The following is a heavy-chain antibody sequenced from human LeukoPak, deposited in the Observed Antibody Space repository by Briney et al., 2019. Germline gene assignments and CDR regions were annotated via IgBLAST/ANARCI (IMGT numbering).Heavy chain of an antibody. CDR3: ARVNLYRSDSDYNDAFDI. J-gene: IGHJ3*02. CDR1: GFTFSNYD. CDR2: IGVGGDT. V-gene: IGHV3-13*04. Sequence: GRSLRLSYAASGFTFSNYDMRWVRQATGKGLEYVSAIGVGGDTYYSGSVKGRFTISRENAENCLYLQMNNLRVEDTAVYYCARVNLYRSDSDYNDAFDIWGQGTMVTVSS. D-gene: IGHD4-11*01.